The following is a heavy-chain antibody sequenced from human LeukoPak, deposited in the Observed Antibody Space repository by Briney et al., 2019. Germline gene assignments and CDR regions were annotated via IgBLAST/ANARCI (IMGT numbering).Heavy chain of an antibody. CDR3: ARDLRDYYGSGSYQLDY. CDR2: IYHSGST. J-gene: IGHJ4*02. V-gene: IGHV4-38-2*02. D-gene: IGHD3-10*01. Sequence: KSSETLFLTCAVSGYSISSGYYWGLIRQPPGKGLELVGSIYHSGSTYYNPSLKSRVTISVDTSKNQFSLKLSSVTAADTAVYYCARDLRDYYGSGSYQLDYWGQGTLVTVSS. CDR1: GYSISSGYY.